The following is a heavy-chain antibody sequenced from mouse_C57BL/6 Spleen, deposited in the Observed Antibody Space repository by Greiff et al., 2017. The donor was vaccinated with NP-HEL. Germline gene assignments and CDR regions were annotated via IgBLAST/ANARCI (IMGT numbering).Heavy chain of an antibody. D-gene: IGHD2-3*01. Sequence: QVQLQQSGAELVKPGASVKISCKASGYAFSSYWMNWVKQRPGKGLEWIGQIYPGDGDTNYNGKFKGKATLTADKSSSTAYMQLSSLTSEDSAVYYCARFDDGYHYFDYWGQGTTLTVSS. V-gene: IGHV1-80*01. CDR1: GYAFSSYW. CDR3: ARFDDGYHYFDY. J-gene: IGHJ2*01. CDR2: IYPGDGDT.